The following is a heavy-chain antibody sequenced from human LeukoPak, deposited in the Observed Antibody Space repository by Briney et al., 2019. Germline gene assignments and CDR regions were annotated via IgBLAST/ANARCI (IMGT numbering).Heavy chain of an antibody. J-gene: IGHJ4*02. V-gene: IGHV4-61*01. CDR1: GGSISSGSYY. CDR3: ARRYYYFDY. D-gene: IGHD3-10*01. CDR2: ISYSGST. Sequence: SQTLSLTCTVSGGSISSGSYYWSWIRQPPGKGLEWIGYISYSGSTNYNPSLKSRVTISVDTSKNQFSLKLTSVTATDTAVYYCARRYYYFDYWGQGTLVTVSS.